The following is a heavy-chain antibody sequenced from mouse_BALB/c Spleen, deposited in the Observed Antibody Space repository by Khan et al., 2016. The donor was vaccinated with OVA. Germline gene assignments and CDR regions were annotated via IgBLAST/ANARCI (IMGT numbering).Heavy chain of an antibody. V-gene: IGHV1-77*01. CDR2: IYPGGDST. CDR3: ARGALRGVAMDY. J-gene: IGHJ4*01. CDR1: GYTFTAYD. D-gene: IGHD1-2*01. Sequence: QVQLKQSGPELVKPGASVKISCKASGYTFTAYDINWVRQRPGQGLEWIGEIYPGGDSTEYNENFRGKATLTADKSSNTASMQLSSLTSETSAVYFCARGALRGVAMDYWGQGTSVSVSS.